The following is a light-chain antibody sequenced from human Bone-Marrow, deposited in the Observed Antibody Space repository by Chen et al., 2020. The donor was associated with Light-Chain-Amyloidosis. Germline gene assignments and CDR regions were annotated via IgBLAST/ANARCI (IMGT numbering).Light chain of an antibody. CDR1: QSVSSSY. Sequence: EIVLTQSPGTLSLSPGERATLSCRASQSVSSSYLAWYQQKPGQAPRLLIYGASSRATGIPDRFSGSGSGTDFTLPISRLESEDFAVYYCQQYWTFGQGTKVDIK. CDR3: QQYWT. CDR2: GAS. J-gene: IGKJ1*01. V-gene: IGKV3-20*01.